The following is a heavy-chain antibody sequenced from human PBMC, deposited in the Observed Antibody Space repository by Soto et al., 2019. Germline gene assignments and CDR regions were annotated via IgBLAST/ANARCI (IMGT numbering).Heavy chain of an antibody. CDR2: IYHSGRT. Sequence: PSETPSLTCTVSGGTISGYSWSWNRQPPGKGLEWIGYIYHSGRTYYNPSLKSRVTISVDRSKNQFSLKLSSVTAADTAVYYCARVPGPWGQGTLVTVSS. CDR1: GGTISGYS. V-gene: IGHV4-30-2*01. CDR3: ARVPGP. J-gene: IGHJ5*02.